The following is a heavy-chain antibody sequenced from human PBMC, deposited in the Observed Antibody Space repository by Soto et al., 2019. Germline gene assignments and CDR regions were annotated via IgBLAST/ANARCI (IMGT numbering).Heavy chain of an antibody. Sequence: ASVKVSCKASGDTFISYDINWVRQAPGQGLEWMGWMNPNTGSTGYVQKFQGRLTMTSTTSISTAYMELSSLRSEDTAVYYCARSRRSSSSWFDPWGQGTLVTVYS. CDR2: MNPNTGST. CDR3: ARSRRSSSSWFDP. V-gene: IGHV1-8*01. J-gene: IGHJ5*02. D-gene: IGHD6-6*01. CDR1: GDTFISYD.